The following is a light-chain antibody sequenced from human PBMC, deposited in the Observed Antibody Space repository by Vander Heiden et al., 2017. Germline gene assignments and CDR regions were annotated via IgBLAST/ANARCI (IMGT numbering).Light chain of an antibody. CDR3: EQSYSTPRT. Sequence: DIQMTQSPSSLSASVGDRVTITCRASQSISFYLNWYQQKPEKAPNLLIYGASSLQGRVPSRFSGSGSETDFTLTISSLQPADIATYYCEQSYSTPRTFGQGTKVEIK. CDR2: GAS. V-gene: IGKV1-39*01. J-gene: IGKJ1*01. CDR1: QSISFY.